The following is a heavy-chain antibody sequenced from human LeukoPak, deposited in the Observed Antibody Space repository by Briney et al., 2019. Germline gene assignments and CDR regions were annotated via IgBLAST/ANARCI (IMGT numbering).Heavy chain of an antibody. CDR3: ARADTVVILFGH. CDR1: GDSISSDGYY. CDR2: IYYSGNT. J-gene: IGHJ4*02. Sequence: SETLSLTCTVSGDSISSDGYYWTWIRQHPGKGLEWIGHIYYSGNTYYNPSLKSRVTISVDTSKNQFSLKLSSVTAADTAVYYCARADTVVILFGHWGQGTLVTVSS. D-gene: IGHD2-21*01. V-gene: IGHV4-31*03.